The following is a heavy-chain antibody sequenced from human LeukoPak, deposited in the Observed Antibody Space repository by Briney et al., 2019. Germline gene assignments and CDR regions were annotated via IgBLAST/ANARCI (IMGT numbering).Heavy chain of an antibody. CDR1: GYTFTGYY. V-gene: IGHV1-2*02. CDR3: AKGGHYYDSDLDP. D-gene: IGHD3-3*01. Sequence: ASVKGSCKASGYTFTGYYMHWVRQAPGQGLEWMGWVDPDSGGTNYAQKFQGRVTMTRDTSTSTVYMELSSLRSEDTAVYYCAKGGHYYDSDLDPWGQGTLVTVSS. J-gene: IGHJ5*02. CDR2: VDPDSGGT.